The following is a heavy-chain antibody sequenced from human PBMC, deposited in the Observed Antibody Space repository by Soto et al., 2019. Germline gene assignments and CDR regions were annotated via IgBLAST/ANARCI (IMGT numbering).Heavy chain of an antibody. Sequence: QVQLVESGGGVVQPGRSLRLSCAASGFTFSSYAMHWVRQAPGKGLEWVAVISYDGSNKYYADSVKGRFTISRDNSKNTLYLQVNSLRAEDTAVYYCAREGPAVAGTFFQHWGQGTLVTVAS. D-gene: IGHD6-19*01. CDR2: ISYDGSNK. CDR1: GFTFSSYA. J-gene: IGHJ1*01. CDR3: AREGPAVAGTFFQH. V-gene: IGHV3-30-3*01.